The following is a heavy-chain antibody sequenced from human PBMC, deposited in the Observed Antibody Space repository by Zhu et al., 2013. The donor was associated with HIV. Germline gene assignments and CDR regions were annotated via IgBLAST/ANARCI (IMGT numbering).Heavy chain of an antibody. V-gene: IGHV1-69*02. CDR1: GGTFSSYT. CDR2: IIPILGIA. CDR3: ASVDTALNVYYYYGMDV. Sequence: QVQLVQSGAEVKKPGSSVKVSCKASGGTFSSYTISWVRQAPGQGLEWMGRIIPILGIANYAQKFQGRVTITADKSTSTAYMELSSLRSEDTAVYYCASVDTALNVYYYYGMDVWGQGTTVTVSS. D-gene: IGHD5-18*01. J-gene: IGHJ6*02.